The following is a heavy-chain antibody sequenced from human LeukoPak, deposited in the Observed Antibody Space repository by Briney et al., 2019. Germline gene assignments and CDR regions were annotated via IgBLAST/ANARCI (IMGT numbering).Heavy chain of an antibody. Sequence: MSSETLSLTCTVSGGSISSSSYYWGWIRQPPGKGLEWIGEINHSGSTNYNPSLKSRVTISVDTSKNQFSLKLSSVTAADTAVYYCARGRGVGATWAGFDYWGQGTLVTVSS. CDR2: INHSGST. CDR1: GGSISSSSYY. V-gene: IGHV4-39*07. D-gene: IGHD1-26*01. CDR3: ARGRGVGATWAGFDY. J-gene: IGHJ4*02.